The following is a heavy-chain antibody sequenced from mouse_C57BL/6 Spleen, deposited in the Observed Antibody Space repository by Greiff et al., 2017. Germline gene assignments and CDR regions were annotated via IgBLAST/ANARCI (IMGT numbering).Heavy chain of an antibody. D-gene: IGHD2-4*01. CDR2: FYPGSGSI. CDR3: ARQEEENDSTGLGD. V-gene: IGHV1-62-2*01. Sequence: QVQLQQSGAELVKPGASVKLSCKASGYTFTEYTINWVKQRSGQGLEWIGWFYPGSGSIKYNEKFNDKATLTADKSYSTVYMELSRLTSEDSAVFVCARQEEENDSTGLGDWGQGTTLTVTS. J-gene: IGHJ2*01. CDR1: GYTFTEYT.